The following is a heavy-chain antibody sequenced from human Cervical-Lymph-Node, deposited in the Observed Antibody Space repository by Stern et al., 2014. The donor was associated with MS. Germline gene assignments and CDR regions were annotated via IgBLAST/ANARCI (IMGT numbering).Heavy chain of an antibody. CDR3: ARRTAGPFDY. CDR1: GFSLSTSALG. Sequence: QVTLRESGPALVKPTQTLTLTCTFSGFSLSTSALGVGWIRQPPGQALEWLAYSYWDDQKRCSPSLKSRLTITKDTSKNQVVLTLTNVDPVDTATYYCARRTAGPFDYWGQGTLVTVSS. V-gene: IGHV2-5*02. J-gene: IGHJ4*02. D-gene: IGHD1-14*01. CDR2: SYWDDQK.